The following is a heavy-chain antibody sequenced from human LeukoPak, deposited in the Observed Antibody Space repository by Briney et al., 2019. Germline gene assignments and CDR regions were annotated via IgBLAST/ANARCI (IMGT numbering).Heavy chain of an antibody. CDR2: ISAYNGNT. CDR3: ARDQTGFDY. D-gene: IGHD1-1*01. J-gene: IGHJ4*02. CDR1: GYTFTSYG. Sequence: ASVKVSCKASGYTFTSYGISWVRQAPGQGLEWMGWISAYNGNTNYAQKFQGRVTITADKSTSTAYMELSSLRSEDTAVYYCARDQTGFDYWGQGTLVTVSS. V-gene: IGHV1-18*01.